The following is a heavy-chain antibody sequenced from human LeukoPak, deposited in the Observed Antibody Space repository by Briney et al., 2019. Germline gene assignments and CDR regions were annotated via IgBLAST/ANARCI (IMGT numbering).Heavy chain of an antibody. CDR2: IKHDGSAK. D-gene: IGHD6-25*01. CDR3: ARDTARGDFDY. CDR1: GFTFSHYW. J-gene: IGHJ4*02. Sequence: PGGSLRLSCAASGFTFSHYWMSWVRQVPGKGLEWVANIKHDGSAKYYVDSVKGRFTISRDNAKNSLFLQMNSLRAEDTSVYYCARDTARGDFDYWGQGTLVTVSS. V-gene: IGHV3-7*01.